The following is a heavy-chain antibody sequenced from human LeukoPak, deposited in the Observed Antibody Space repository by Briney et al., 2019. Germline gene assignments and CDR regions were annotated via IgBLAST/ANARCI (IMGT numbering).Heavy chain of an antibody. CDR2: IYYSGST. V-gene: IGHV4-39*01. Sequence: SETLSLTCTVSGGSISSSSYYWGWIRQPPGKGLEWIGSIYYSGSTYYNPSLKSRVTISVDTSKNQFSLKLSSVTAADTAVYYCARHGYCTNGVCAHRFDYWGQGTLVTVSS. CDR1: GGSISSSSYY. J-gene: IGHJ4*02. CDR3: ARHGYCTNGVCAHRFDY. D-gene: IGHD2-8*01.